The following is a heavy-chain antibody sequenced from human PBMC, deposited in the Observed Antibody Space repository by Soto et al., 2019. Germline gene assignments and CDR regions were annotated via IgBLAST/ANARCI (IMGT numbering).Heavy chain of an antibody. CDR3: ARCFLDRHRMDV. CDR2: IIPIFGTA. V-gene: IGHV1-69*13. Sequence: SVKVSCKASGGTFSSYAISWVRQAPGQGLEWMGGIIPIFGTANYAQKFQGRVTITADESTSTAYMELSSLRSEDTAVYYCARCFLDRHRMDVWGQGTTVTVS. CDR1: GGTFSSYA. J-gene: IGHJ6*02.